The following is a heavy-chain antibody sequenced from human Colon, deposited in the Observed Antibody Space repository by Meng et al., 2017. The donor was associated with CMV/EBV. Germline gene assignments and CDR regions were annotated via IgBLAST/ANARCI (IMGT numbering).Heavy chain of an antibody. CDR3: AKLGNYYDTSGYTI. CDR1: GFTFSYYY. V-gene: IGHV3-11*01. D-gene: IGHD3-22*01. CDR2: ISSSGSTT. Sequence: GESLKISCAASGFTFSYYYMIWIRQAPGKGLEWVSYISSSGSTTYHADSVKGRFTISRDNAKNSLYLQMNSLRADDTAVYYCAKLGNYYDTSGYTIWGQGTPVTVSS. J-gene: IGHJ4*02.